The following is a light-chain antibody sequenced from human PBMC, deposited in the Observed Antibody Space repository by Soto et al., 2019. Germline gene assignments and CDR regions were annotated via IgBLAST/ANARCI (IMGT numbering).Light chain of an antibody. CDR3: QQYYHWPVT. CDR1: RTVSNR. CDR2: GAS. Sequence: EILMTQAPDTLSVSPGERVTLSCRASRTVSNRLAWYQHKPGQAPRLLISGASTGATGIPPRFRGSGSGTEFTLTVNTLQPEDIAIYYCQQYYHWPVTFGGGTKVDI. V-gene: IGKV3-15*01. J-gene: IGKJ4*01.